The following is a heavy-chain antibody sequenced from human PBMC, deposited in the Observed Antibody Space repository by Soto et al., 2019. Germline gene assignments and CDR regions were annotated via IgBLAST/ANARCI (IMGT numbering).Heavy chain of an antibody. Sequence: EVQLVESGGVLVQPGKSLRLSCAASGFTFSSFWMNWVRQAPGTGLEWVAKINQDGSHNSYVDSVRGRFTISRDNAKSSLYLQMNSLRVEDTTVYYCARDSGWASDYWGQGALVTVSS. D-gene: IGHD6-19*01. V-gene: IGHV3-7*01. CDR2: INQDGSHN. J-gene: IGHJ4*02. CDR3: ARDSGWASDY. CDR1: GFTFSSFW.